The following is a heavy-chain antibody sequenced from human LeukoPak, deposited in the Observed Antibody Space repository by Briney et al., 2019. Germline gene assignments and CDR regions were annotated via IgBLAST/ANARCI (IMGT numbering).Heavy chain of an antibody. J-gene: IGHJ4*02. V-gene: IGHV3-66*01. Sequence: GGSLRLSCAASGFTVSSNYMSWVRQAPGKGPECVSVFYSGGDTYYADSVKGRFTISRDNSKATLYLQMNSLRAEDTAVYYCAKDRALVASRGYDTWGQGTLVIVSS. CDR3: AKDRALVASRGYDT. CDR2: FYSGGDT. CDR1: GFTVSSNY. D-gene: IGHD5-12*01.